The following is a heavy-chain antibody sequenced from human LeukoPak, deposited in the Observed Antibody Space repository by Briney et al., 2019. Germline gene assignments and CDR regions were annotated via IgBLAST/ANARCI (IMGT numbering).Heavy chain of an antibody. Sequence: PGGSLRLSCTASGFTFSDYYMSWIRQAPGKGQEWLSYISVGGNTVSYAESVKGRFTISRDNAKNSVFLQIDGLRVEDTAMYYCARDRQFRLHDPWGQGILVTVSS. CDR3: ARDRQFRLHDP. V-gene: IGHV3-11*01. CDR2: ISVGGNTV. D-gene: IGHD3-16*01. CDR1: GFTFSDYY. J-gene: IGHJ5*02.